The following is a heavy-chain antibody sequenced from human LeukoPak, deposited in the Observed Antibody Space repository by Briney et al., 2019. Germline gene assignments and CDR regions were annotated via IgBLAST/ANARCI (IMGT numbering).Heavy chain of an antibody. J-gene: IGHJ3*02. D-gene: IGHD5/OR15-5a*01. CDR1: RFTFSSYS. CDR3: ARSTTVADDAFDI. CDR2: ISSSSSYI. Sequence: GGSLRLSCAASRFTFSSYSMNWVRQAPGKGLEWVSSISSSSSYIYYADSVKGRFTISRDNAKNSLYLQMNSLRAEDTAVYYCARSTTVADDAFDIWGQGTMVTVSS. V-gene: IGHV3-21*01.